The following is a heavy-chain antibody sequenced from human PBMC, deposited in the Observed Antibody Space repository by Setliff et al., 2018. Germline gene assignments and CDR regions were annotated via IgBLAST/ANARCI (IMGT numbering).Heavy chain of an antibody. D-gene: IGHD3-22*01. CDR2: INPNSGGT. CDR3: ARSRDGGNSSGYSGAFDI. J-gene: IGHJ3*02. V-gene: IGHV1-2*04. Sequence: VASVKVSCKASGYTFTGYYMHWVRQAPGQGLEWMGWINPNSGGTNYAQKFQGWVTMTRDTSISTAYMELSRLRSDDTAVYYCARSRDGGNSSGYSGAFDIWGQGTMVTVSS. CDR1: GYTFTGYY.